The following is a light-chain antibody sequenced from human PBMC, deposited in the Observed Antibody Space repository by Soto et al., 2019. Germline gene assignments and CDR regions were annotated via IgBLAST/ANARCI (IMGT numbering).Light chain of an antibody. Sequence: EIVLTQSPGALSLSPGERVTLSCRASQTVSSRYLNWYQQKRGQSPRLLIYGASIRAPGIPDRFSGSGSGTDFTLTISRLEAEDFAMYYCHHRDISGWTFGQGTKIEI. CDR3: HHRDISGWT. CDR1: QTVSSRY. J-gene: IGKJ1*01. V-gene: IGKV3-20*01. CDR2: GAS.